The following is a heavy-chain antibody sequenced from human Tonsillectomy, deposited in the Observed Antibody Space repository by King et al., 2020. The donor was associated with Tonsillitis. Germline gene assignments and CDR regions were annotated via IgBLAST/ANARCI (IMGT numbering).Heavy chain of an antibody. V-gene: IGHV3-30*18. CDR3: AKDVIGLSDWYFDL. CDR2: IAYDASNE. CDR1: GFTFTNYG. Sequence: VQLVESGGGVVQPGRSLRLSCAASGFTFTNYGMHWVRQAPGKGLEWVALIAYDASNENYADSVKGRFAISRDNSKNTLYLEMNSLRVEDTAVYYCAKDVIGLSDWYFDLWGRGPLVTVSS. J-gene: IGHJ2*01. D-gene: IGHD3-10*01.